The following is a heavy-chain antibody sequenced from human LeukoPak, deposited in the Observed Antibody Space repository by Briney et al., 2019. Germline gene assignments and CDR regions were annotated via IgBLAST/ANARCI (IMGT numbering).Heavy chain of an antibody. Sequence: GGSLRLSCAASGFTFSSYWMSWVRQAPGKGLEWVANIKQEGSEKYCVDSVKGRFTVSRDNAKNSLFLQMNSLRAEDTAVYYCARGRTAYYYDSSFFDYWGQGTLVTVSS. CDR2: IKQEGSEK. J-gene: IGHJ4*02. D-gene: IGHD3-22*01. V-gene: IGHV3-7*01. CDR3: ARGRTAYYYDSSFFDY. CDR1: GFTFSSYW.